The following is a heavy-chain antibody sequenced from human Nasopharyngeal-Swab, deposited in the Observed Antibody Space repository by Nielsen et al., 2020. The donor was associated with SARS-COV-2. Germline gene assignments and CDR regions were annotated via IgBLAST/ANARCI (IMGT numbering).Heavy chain of an antibody. CDR1: GYTLTELS. V-gene: IGHV1-24*01. Sequence: ASVKVSCKVSGYTLTELSMHWVRQAPGKGLEWMGGFDPEDGETIYAQKFQGRVTMTEDTSTDTAYMELSSLRSEDTAGYYCAKTNMSFGQRDYYYGMDVWGQGTTVTVSS. J-gene: IGHJ6*02. CDR3: AKTNMSFGQRDYYYGMDV. D-gene: IGHD3/OR15-3a*01. CDR2: FDPEDGET.